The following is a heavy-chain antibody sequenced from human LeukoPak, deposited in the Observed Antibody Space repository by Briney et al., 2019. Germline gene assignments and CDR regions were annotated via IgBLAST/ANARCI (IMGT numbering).Heavy chain of an antibody. V-gene: IGHV1-69*01. CDR2: IIPIFGTA. D-gene: IGHD2-15*01. J-gene: IGHJ4*02. CDR1: GGTFSSYA. CDR3: ARSPAWKVGYCSGGSCYSFIY. Sequence: SVKLSCKASGGTFSSYAISWVRQAPGQGLEWMGGIIPIFGTANYAQKFQGRVTITADESTSTAYMELSSLRSEDTAVYYCARSPAWKVGYCSGGSCYSFIYWGQGTLVTVSS.